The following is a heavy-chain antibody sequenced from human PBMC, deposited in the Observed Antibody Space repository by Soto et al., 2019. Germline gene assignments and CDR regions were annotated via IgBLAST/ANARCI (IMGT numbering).Heavy chain of an antibody. J-gene: IGHJ6*03. Sequence: GGSLRLSCAASGFTFSTYIMHWVRQAPGKGLEWMAVISSDGSNKYDAGSVKGRFTISRDNSKNTLFLQMNSLSAEDTAVYYCARGEVPGPLSYYYMDVWGKGTTVTVSS. CDR3: ARGEVPGPLSYYYMDV. CDR1: GFTFSTYI. V-gene: IGHV3-30*03. D-gene: IGHD1-1*01. CDR2: ISSDGSNK.